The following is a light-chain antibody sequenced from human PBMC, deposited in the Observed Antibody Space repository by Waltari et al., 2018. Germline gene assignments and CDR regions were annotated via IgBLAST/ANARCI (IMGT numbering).Light chain of an antibody. CDR3: CSYAGRSTWV. V-gene: IGLV2-23*02. CDR1: SDDVGFFTL. Sequence: QSALTQPASVSGSPGQSVTLSCTGTSDDVGFFTLFSWYQHHPGKAPKRMIFAVRQRTSWVSSRFSGSKSGYTASLTISGLQAEDEADYYCCSYAGRSTWVCGGGTKVTVL. J-gene: IGLJ3*02. CDR2: AVR.